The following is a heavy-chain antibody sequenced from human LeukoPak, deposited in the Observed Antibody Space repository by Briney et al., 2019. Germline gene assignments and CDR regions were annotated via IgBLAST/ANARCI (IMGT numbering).Heavy chain of an antibody. CDR1: GGSFSGYY. V-gene: IGHV4-34*01. CDR3: ASIAGGPPS. J-gene: IGHJ5*02. Sequence: SSETLSLTCAVYGGSFSGYYWSWIRQPPGKGLEWIGEINHSGSTNYNPSLKSRVTISVDTSKNQFSLKLSSVTAADTAAYYCASIAGGPPSWGQGTLVTVSS. CDR2: INHSGST. D-gene: IGHD2-15*01.